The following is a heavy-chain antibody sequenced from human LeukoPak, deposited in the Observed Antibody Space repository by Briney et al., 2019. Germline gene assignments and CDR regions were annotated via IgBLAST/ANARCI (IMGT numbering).Heavy chain of an antibody. D-gene: IGHD2-21*02. J-gene: IGHJ4*02. CDR2: LSYDGSNK. Sequence: PGRALRLSCAASGFTFSNYAMHWVRQAPGKGLEWVALLSYDGSNKYYADSLKGRFTISRDNSKNTLYLQMNSLRAEDTAVYYCARGWGLHYILAYWGQGTLVTVSS. V-gene: IGHV3-30*04. CDR1: GFTFSNYA. CDR3: ARGWGLHYILAY.